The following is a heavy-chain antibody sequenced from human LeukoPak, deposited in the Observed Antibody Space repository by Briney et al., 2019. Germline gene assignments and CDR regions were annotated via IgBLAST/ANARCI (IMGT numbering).Heavy chain of an antibody. D-gene: IGHD4-17*01. J-gene: IGHJ4*02. V-gene: IGHV7-4-1*02. CDR2: INTNTGNP. CDR3: ARESGYDYGDYVVGNLFDY. CDR1: GYTFTSYA. Sequence: ASVKVSCKASGYTFTSYAMNWVRQAPGQGLEWTGWINTNTGNPTYAQGFTGRFVFSLDTSVSTAYLQISSLKAEDTAVYYCARESGYDYGDYVVGNLFDYWGQGTLVTVSS.